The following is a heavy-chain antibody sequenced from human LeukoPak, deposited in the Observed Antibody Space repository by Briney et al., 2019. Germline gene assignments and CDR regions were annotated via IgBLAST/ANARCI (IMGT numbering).Heavy chain of an antibody. CDR1: GGSFSGYY. V-gene: IGHV4-34*01. CDR2: INHSGST. D-gene: IGHD3-3*01. Sequence: PSETLSLTCAVYGGSFSGYYWSWIRQPPGKGLEWIGEINHSGSTNYNPSLKSRVTISVDTSKNQFSLKLSSVTAADTAVYYCARAYYDFWSGYPDYWGQGALVTVSS. J-gene: IGHJ4*02. CDR3: ARAYYDFWSGYPDY.